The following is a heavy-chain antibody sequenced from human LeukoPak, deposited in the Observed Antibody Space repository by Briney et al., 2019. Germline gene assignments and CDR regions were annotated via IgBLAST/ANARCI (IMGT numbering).Heavy chain of an antibody. CDR3: ARSGGYYFDVL. V-gene: IGHV4-59*08. Sequence: SETLSLTCTVSGGSISSFYWSWIRQPPGKGLEWIGYIYYTGTTSYNPSLKSRITISLDTSKSQFSLRLSSVTAADTAVCYCARSGGYYFDVLWGQGTLVTVSS. CDR2: IYYTGTT. J-gene: IGHJ4*02. D-gene: IGHD3-22*01. CDR1: GGSISSFY.